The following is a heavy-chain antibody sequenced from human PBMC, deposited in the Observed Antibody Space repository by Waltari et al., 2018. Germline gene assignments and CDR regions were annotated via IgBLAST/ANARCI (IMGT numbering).Heavy chain of an antibody. CDR3: ARGGYNYDFWSGHKVGDY. J-gene: IGHJ4*02. CDR1: GYYFTDYA. D-gene: IGHD3-3*01. V-gene: IGHV7-4-1*02. CDR2: INTNNGNP. Sequence: QVQLVQSGSALKKPGASVKFSCKDSGYYFTDYAMNWVRQAPGQGLEGMGWINTNNGNPTYAQGFAGRFVFSLDTSVSTAYLQISSLKAEDTALYYCARGGYNYDFWSGHKVGDYWGLGTLVTVSS.